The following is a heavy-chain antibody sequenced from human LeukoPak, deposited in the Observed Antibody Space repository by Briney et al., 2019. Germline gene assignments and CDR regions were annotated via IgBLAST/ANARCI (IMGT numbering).Heavy chain of an antibody. CDR3: AKGVEMATTPLFDY. D-gene: IGHD5-24*01. V-gene: IGHV3-23*01. Sequence: GGSLRLSCAASGLTFRSYAMSWVRQAPGKGLEWVPAISGSGGSTYYADSVKGRFTISRDNSKNTLYLQMNSLRAEDTAVYYCAKGVEMATTPLFDYWGQGTLVTVSS. CDR2: ISGSGGST. J-gene: IGHJ4*02. CDR1: GLTFRSYA.